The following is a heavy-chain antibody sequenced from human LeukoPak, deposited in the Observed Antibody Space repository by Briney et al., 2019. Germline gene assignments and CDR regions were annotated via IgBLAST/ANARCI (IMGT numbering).Heavy chain of an antibody. D-gene: IGHD4-11*01. CDR1: GFTFSSYA. CDR3: AKDFQGYSNGPRGFDY. J-gene: IGHJ4*02. Sequence: PGGSLRLSCAASGFTFSSYAMSWVRQAPGKGLEWVSAISGSGGSTYYADSVRGRFTISRDNSKNTVSLQMSSLRAEDTAVYYCAKDFQGYSNGPRGFDYWGQGTLVTVSS. CDR2: ISGSGGST. V-gene: IGHV3-23*01.